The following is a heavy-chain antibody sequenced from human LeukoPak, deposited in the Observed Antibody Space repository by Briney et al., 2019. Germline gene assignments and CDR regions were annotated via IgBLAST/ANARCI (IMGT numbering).Heavy chain of an antibody. V-gene: IGHV3-23*01. Sequence: GRSLRLSCAASGFTFRIHAMSWVRQAPGKGLEWVSSITSSGGGTYYADSVKGRFTISRDNSENMLYLQMNSLRVEDTAVYFCAKDRPNYYGSNGHYYRRDGDYWGQGTLVTVSS. CDR2: ITSSGGGT. J-gene: IGHJ4*02. CDR3: AKDRPNYYGSNGHYYRRDGDY. D-gene: IGHD3-22*01. CDR1: GFTFRIHA.